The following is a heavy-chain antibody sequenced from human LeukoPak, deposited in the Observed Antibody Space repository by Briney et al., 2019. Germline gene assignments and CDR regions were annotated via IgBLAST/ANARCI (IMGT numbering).Heavy chain of an antibody. CDR2: MNPNSGNT. V-gene: IGHV1-8*01. CDR1: RYTFTNYD. Sequence: GASVTVSYMASRYTFTNYDINWLRQATGQGLEWMGWMNPNSGNTGHAQKFQGRVTIARNSSISRAYMELRSLRCEDTAVYYCARIYSSSWYRWFAPWGQGTLVTVSS. J-gene: IGHJ5*02. CDR3: ARIYSSSWYRWFAP. D-gene: IGHD6-13*01.